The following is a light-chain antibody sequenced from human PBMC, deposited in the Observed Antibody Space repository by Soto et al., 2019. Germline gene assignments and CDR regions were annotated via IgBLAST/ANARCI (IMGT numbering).Light chain of an antibody. CDR2: GAS. CDR1: QSVRSSY. Sequence: EIVMTQSPATLSLSPGERATLSCRASQSVRSSYLSWYQQKPGQAPRPLICGASTRATGIPARFSGSGSGTDFTLTISRLEPEDFAVYYCQQYGNSPQTFGQGTKVDIK. V-gene: IGKV3D-7*01. J-gene: IGKJ1*01. CDR3: QQYGNSPQT.